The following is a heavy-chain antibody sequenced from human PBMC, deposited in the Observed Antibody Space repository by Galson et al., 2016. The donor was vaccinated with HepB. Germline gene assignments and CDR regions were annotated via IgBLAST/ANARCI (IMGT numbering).Heavy chain of an antibody. D-gene: IGHD3-10*01. CDR2: ISPSGGVA. CDR3: VKVRGSGRPFYFQY. V-gene: IGHV3-23*01. J-gene: IGHJ4*02. Sequence: SLRLSCAASGFTFSSDVMSWVRQAPGKGLEWVSDISPSGGVAYYADSVEGRFTTSRDNSRNTLYLEMDRLRVEDTALYYCVKVRGSGRPFYFQYWGQGTLVTVSP. CDR1: GFTFSSDV.